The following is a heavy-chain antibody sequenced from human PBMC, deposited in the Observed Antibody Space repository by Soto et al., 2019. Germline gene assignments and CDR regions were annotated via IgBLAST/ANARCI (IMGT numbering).Heavy chain of an antibody. CDR3: ARVPWQWLGGYAFDI. V-gene: IGHV4-59*01. Sequence: SESLSLTCTLDGHSIDSYYWRWIRQPPGKGLEWIGYIYYSGSTNYNPSLKSRATISVDTSKNQFTLKLSSVTAADTAVYYCARVPWQWLGGYAFDIWGQGTMVT. CDR1: GHSIDSYY. J-gene: IGHJ3*02. D-gene: IGHD6-19*01. CDR2: IYYSGST.